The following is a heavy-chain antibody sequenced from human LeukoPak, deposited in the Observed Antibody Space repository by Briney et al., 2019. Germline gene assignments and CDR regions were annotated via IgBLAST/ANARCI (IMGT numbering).Heavy chain of an antibody. Sequence: GGSLRLSCAASGFTFSNYGMHWVRQAPGKGLEWVAVIWYDGSKKYYADSVKGQFTISRDNSKNTLYLQMNSLRAEDTAVYYCARDLGMVRGIIGYWGQGTLVTVSS. CDR1: GFTFSNYG. CDR2: IWYDGSKK. D-gene: IGHD3-10*01. J-gene: IGHJ4*02. V-gene: IGHV3-33*01. CDR3: ARDLGMVRGIIGY.